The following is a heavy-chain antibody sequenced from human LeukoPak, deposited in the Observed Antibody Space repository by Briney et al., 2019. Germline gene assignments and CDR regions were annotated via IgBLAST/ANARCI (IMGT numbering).Heavy chain of an antibody. Sequence: PGGSLRLSCAASGFTFSSYAMSWVRQAPGKGLEWVSGISGSGGSTYYADSVKGRFTISRDNSKNTLYLQMNSLRAEDTAVYYCAKGGYCSSTSCPFDYWGQGTLVTVSS. CDR2: ISGSGGST. D-gene: IGHD2-2*01. V-gene: IGHV3-23*01. CDR1: GFTFSSYA. CDR3: AKGGYCSSTSCPFDY. J-gene: IGHJ4*02.